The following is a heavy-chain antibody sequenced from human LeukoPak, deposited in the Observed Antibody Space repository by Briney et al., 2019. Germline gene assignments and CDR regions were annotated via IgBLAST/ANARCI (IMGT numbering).Heavy chain of an antibody. CDR3: VRHNYGYDY. CDR1: GFTFNRYW. Sequence: PGGSLRLSCAASGFTFNRYWMHWVRQAPGEGPVWVAQILNDGGSTSYADSVKGRFTISRDNAKNTLSLQMNSLRAEDTAVYYCVRHNYGYDYWGQGTPVTASS. CDR2: ILNDGGST. D-gene: IGHD5-18*01. V-gene: IGHV3-74*01. J-gene: IGHJ4*02.